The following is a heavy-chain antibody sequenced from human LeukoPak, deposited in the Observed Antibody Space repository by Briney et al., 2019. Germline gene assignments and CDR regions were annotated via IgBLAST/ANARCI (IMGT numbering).Heavy chain of an antibody. D-gene: IGHD3-3*01. CDR2: IWNDGSNK. J-gene: IGHJ4*01. CDR3: ARDANEWYYFDY. V-gene: IGHV3-33*01. Sequence: GGSLSHSCAASGFIFSTYGMHWVRQAPGKGLEWVAVIWNDGSNKCYADSVKGRVTISRDNSKNTLYLQINSLRAEDTAVYYCARDANEWYYFDYWGRGTMVTVSS. CDR1: GFIFSTYG.